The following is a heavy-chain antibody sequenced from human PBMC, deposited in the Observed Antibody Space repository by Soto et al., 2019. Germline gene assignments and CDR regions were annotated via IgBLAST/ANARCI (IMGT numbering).Heavy chain of an antibody. CDR3: ARGRRYCSSTSCSLENYYYYYYMDV. J-gene: IGHJ6*03. CDR2: MNPNSGNT. D-gene: IGHD2-2*01. Sequence: GASVKVSCKASGYTFTSYDINWVRQATGQGLEWMGWMNPNSGNTGYAQKFQGRVTMTRNTSISTAYMELSSLRSEDTAVYYCARGRRYCSSTSCSLENYYYYYYMDVWGKGTTVTVSS. CDR1: GYTFTSYD. V-gene: IGHV1-8*01.